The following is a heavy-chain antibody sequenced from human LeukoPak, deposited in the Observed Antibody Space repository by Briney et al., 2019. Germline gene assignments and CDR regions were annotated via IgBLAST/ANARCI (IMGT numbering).Heavy chain of an antibody. V-gene: IGHV3-53*01. CDR2: IYSDGST. CDR1: GFTVSRSY. J-gene: IGHJ4*02. CDR3: ARDQNAFDY. Sequence: GGSLRLSCAASGFTVSRSYMNWVRQAPGKGLEWVSVIYSDGSTYYAESVKGRFTISRDNSKNTLYLQMNSLSVEDTAVYYRARDQNAFDYWGQGTLVTVSS.